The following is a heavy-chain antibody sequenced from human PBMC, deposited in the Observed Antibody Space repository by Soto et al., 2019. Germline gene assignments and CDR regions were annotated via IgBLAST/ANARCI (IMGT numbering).Heavy chain of an antibody. V-gene: IGHV4-38-2*01. D-gene: IGHD6-13*01. CDR2: IYYSGST. J-gene: IGHJ5*02. CDR1: GYSISSGYY. CDR3: ARVGYSSSGGWFDP. Sequence: KPSETLSLTCAVSGYSISSGYYWGWIRQPPGKGLEWIGSIYYSGSTYYNPSLKSRVTISVDTSKNQFSLKLSSVTAADTAVYYCARVGYSSSGGWFDPWGQGTLVTVS.